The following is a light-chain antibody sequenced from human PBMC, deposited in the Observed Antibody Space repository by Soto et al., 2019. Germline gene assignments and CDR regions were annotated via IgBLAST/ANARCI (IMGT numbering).Light chain of an antibody. J-gene: IGLJ3*02. Sequence: QSALTQPASVSGSPGQSITISCTGTSSDVGSYNLVSWYQQHPDKAPKLMIYEVDKRPSGVSNRFSGSKSGNTASLTISGLQAEDEADYYCCSYAGSSTWVFGGGTKVTVL. CDR2: EVD. CDR3: CSYAGSSTWV. V-gene: IGLV2-23*02. CDR1: SSDVGSYNL.